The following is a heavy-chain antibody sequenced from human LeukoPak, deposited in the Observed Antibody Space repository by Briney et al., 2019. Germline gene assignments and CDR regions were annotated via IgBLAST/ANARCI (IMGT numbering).Heavy chain of an antibody. CDR1: GFTFSSYW. V-gene: IGHV3-7*01. Sequence: GGSLRLSCAASGFTFSSYWISWVRQAPGKGLEWVANIKQDGSEKYYVDSVKGRFTISRDNAKNSLYLQMNSLRAEDTAVYYCARYYGSGSYNWFDPWGQGTLVTVSS. J-gene: IGHJ5*02. D-gene: IGHD3-10*01. CDR2: IKQDGSEK. CDR3: ARYYGSGSYNWFDP.